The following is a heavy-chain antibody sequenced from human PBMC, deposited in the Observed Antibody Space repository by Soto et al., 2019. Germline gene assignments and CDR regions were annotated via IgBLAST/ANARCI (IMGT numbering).Heavy chain of an antibody. CDR2: IYWDDEK. V-gene: IGHV2-5*02. D-gene: IGHD2-8*01. CDR3: GHTRITNSYGGGGDFDY. J-gene: IGHJ4*02. CDR1: GFSLTNSGVG. Sequence: QITLKESGPTLVKPTQTLTLTCSFSGFSLTNSGVGVGWIRQPPGKALEWLAFIYWDDEKNNRPCLQSRLNLTQENAKAPVVRTSTNTDPLEPPPNYWGHTRITNSYGGGGDFDYWGQGTLVIVSS.